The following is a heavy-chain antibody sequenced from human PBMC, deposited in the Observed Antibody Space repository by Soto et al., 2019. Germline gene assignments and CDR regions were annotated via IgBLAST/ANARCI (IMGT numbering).Heavy chain of an antibody. V-gene: IGHV3-73*02. D-gene: IGHD5-18*01. CDR2: IRNKGNNYAT. J-gene: IGHJ4*02. CDR3: TARRDWTAVDPLEY. CDR1: GFTFSDSA. Sequence: EVQLVESGGGLVQPGGSLKVSCAASGFTFSDSAMHWVRQASGKGLEWVGRIRNKGNNYATAYTAPVKGRFTISRDDSKNTVYLQMNRLKIDDTAVYYCTARRDWTAVDPLEYWGLGTLVTVSS.